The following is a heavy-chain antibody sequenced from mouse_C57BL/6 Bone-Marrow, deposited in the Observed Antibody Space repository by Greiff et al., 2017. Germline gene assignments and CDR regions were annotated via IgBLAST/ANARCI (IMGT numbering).Heavy chain of an antibody. CDR1: GYTFTDYE. J-gene: IGHJ2*01. Sequence: QVQLQQSGAELVRPGASVTLSCKASGYTFTDYEMHWVKQTPVHGLEWIGAIDPETGGTAYNQKFKGKAILTADKSSSTAYMELRSLTSEDSAVYYWTRPYYNDFDYWGQGTTLTVSS. CDR2: IDPETGGT. D-gene: IGHD2-12*01. CDR3: TRPYYNDFDY. V-gene: IGHV1-15*01.